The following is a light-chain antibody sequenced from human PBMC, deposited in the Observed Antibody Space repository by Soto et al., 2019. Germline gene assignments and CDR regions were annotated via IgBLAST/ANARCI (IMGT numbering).Light chain of an antibody. CDR1: QSVSTY. CDR3: QQYYDWPIT. J-gene: IGKJ5*01. CDR2: GAS. Sequence: EIVLTQSPATVSLSPGERATLSCRASQSVSTYLAWYQQKPGQAPRLLIYGASTRATGIPARFSGSGSGTEFTLTISSLQSEDFAVYYCQQYYDWPITFGQGTRLEIK. V-gene: IGKV3-15*01.